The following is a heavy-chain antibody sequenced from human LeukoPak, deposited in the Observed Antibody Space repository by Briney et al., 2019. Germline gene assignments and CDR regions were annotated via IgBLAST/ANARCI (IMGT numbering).Heavy chain of an antibody. CDR3: ARTNFGVVYSYYYYMDV. CDR1: GGSISSYY. CDR2: IYYSGGT. D-gene: IGHD3-3*01. J-gene: IGHJ6*03. V-gene: IGHV4-59*01. Sequence: SETLSLTCTVSGGSISSYYWSWIRQPPGKGLEWIGYIYYSGGTNYNPSLKSRVTISVVTSKNQFSLKLSSVTAADTAVYYCARTNFGVVYSYYYYMDVWGKGTTVTVSS.